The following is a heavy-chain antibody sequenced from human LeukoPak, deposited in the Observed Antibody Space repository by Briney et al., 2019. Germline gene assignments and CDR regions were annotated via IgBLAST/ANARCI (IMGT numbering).Heavy chain of an antibody. CDR2: IIPIFGTA. D-gene: IGHD2-21*01. J-gene: IGHJ4*02. CDR3: ASRHCSGGDCYFAGADPFDH. CDR1: GGTFSSYA. V-gene: IGHV1-69*13. Sequence: ASVKVSCKASGGTFSSYAISWVRQAPGQGLEWMGGIIPIFGTANYAQKFQGRVTITADESTSTAYMELSSLRSEDTAVYYCASRHCSGGDCYFAGADPFDHWGRGTLVTVSS.